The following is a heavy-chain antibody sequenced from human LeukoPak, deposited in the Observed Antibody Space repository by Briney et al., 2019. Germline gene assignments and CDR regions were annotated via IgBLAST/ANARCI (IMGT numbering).Heavy chain of an antibody. Sequence: GGSLRLSCAASGFTVSSNYVNWVRQAPGKGLKWVSVMYSGGSTFYGDSVKGRFTISRDNSMNTLYLQMNSLRVDDTAVYYCAREQVVVGRGYYGMDVWGQGTTVTVSS. CDR3: AREQVVVGRGYYGMDV. CDR2: MYSGGST. CDR1: GFTVSSNY. D-gene: IGHD2-2*01. V-gene: IGHV3-66*01. J-gene: IGHJ6*02.